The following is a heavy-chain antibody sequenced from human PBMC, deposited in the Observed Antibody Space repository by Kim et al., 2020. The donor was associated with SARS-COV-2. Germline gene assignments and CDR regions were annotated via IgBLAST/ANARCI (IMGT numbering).Heavy chain of an antibody. D-gene: IGHD3-10*02. CDR1: GFILNEFA. J-gene: IGHJ5*02. CDR3: SQDVRGWPRA. V-gene: IGHV3-23*01. CDR2: LNSHGAGA. Sequence: GGSLRLSCAASGFILNEFAMNWVRQTPGKGLEWVSTLNSHGAGAHYADSVKGRFTISSDTSKNTLYLQMHSLRAEDTAVYYCSQDVRGWPRAWGQGTLVTVSS.